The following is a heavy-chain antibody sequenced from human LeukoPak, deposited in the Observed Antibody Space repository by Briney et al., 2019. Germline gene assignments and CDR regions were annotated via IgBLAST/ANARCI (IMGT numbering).Heavy chain of an antibody. CDR2: IGTSSTTI. J-gene: IGHJ6*03. V-gene: IGHV3-48*01. D-gene: IGHD6-25*01. Sequence: PGGSLRLSCAASGFTFSSYTMNWVRQPPGKGLEWVSNIGTSSTTIYYADSVKGRFTISRDNAKNSLYLQMTSLRADDTAVYYCARFAAGGSYYYYMDVWGKGTTVTVSS. CDR3: ARFAAGGSYYYYMDV. CDR1: GFTFSSYT.